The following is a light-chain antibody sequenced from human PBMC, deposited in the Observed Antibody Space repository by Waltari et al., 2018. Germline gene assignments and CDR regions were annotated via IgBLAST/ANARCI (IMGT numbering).Light chain of an antibody. CDR2: NSF. CDR3: AAWDDSLNGYV. Sequence: QSVLTQPPSASGSPGQRLTVSCSGNLANIAYMPVHWYQQLPGAAPKLLINNSFQRPSGVPDRFSGSKSGTSASLAISGLLSEDEATYHCAAWDDSLNGYVFGTGTNVSVL. J-gene: IGLJ1*01. CDR1: LANIAYMP. V-gene: IGLV1-44*01.